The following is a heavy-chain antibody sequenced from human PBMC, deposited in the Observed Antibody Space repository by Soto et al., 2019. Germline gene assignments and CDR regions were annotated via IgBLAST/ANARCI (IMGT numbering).Heavy chain of an antibody. CDR1: GFSLSTSGVG. CDR2: IYWNDDK. J-gene: IGHJ5*02. V-gene: IGHV2-5*01. D-gene: IGHD3-10*01. CDR3: AHSTFGGFGELSNWVDP. Sequence: QITLKESGPTLVKPTQTLTLTCTFSGFSLSTSGVGVGWIRQPPGKALEWLALIYWNDDKRYSPALKSSLTSTKDTCKHQGFITMTNRDPVDTSTYSCAHSTFGGFGELSNWVDPWGQGTLVTVSS.